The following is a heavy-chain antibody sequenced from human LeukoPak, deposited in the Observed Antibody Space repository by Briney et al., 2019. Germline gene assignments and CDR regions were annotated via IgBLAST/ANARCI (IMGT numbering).Heavy chain of an antibody. J-gene: IGHJ4*02. CDR3: ARSNWDSNVGIDY. D-gene: IGHD1-7*01. Sequence: KSSETRSLTCTVSGGSISSSSYYWGWIRQPPGKGLEWIGTMYYSGITYYNPSLKSRVTTSVDTSKNQFTLKVSSLTAADTAVYYCARSNWDSNVGIDYWGQGILVIVSS. CDR2: MYYSGIT. CDR1: GGSISSSSYY. V-gene: IGHV4-39*01.